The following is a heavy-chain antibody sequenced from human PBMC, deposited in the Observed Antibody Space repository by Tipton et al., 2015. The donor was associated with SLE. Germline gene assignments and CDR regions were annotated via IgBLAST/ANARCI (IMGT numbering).Heavy chain of an antibody. J-gene: IGHJ6*02. V-gene: IGHV4-59*11. CDR1: GGSISSHY. D-gene: IGHD1-26*01. CDR2: IYYSGST. Sequence: TLSLTCTVSGGSISSHYWSWIRQPPGKGLGWIGYIYYSGSTNYNPSLKSRVTIAVDTSKNQFSLKLSSVTAADTAVYYCARAGYSGSYYGYYYYGMDVWGQGTTVTVSS. CDR3: ARAGYSGSYYGYYYYGMDV.